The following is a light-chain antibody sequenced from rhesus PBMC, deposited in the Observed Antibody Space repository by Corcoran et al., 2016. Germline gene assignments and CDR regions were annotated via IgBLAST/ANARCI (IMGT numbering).Light chain of an antibody. CDR3: LRSSNWPLA. CDR1: QSVSSY. V-gene: IGKV3-24*04. CDR2: GAP. Sequence: EIVMTQSPATLALSPGERATLSCRASQSVSSYLAWYQQKPGQAPRLLIEGAPSRATGIPERFSGSGSGTEFTLTIISLGPEDVGVYFCLRSSNWPLAFGGGSKVEIK. J-gene: IGKJ4*01.